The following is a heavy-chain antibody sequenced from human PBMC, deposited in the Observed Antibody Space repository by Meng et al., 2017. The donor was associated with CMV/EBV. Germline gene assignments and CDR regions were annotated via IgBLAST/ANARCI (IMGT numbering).Heavy chain of an antibody. CDR3: ARDWADGFDY. CDR2: IKDNGGVK. D-gene: IGHD3-16*01. Sequence: GESLKISCAASGFAFSRFWMTWVRQPPGKGLEFVANIKDNGGVKEYADSLKGRFTISRDNARNSVYLQMTNVRAEDTVVYFCARDWADGFDYWGQGVLVTVSS. J-gene: IGHJ4*02. CDR1: GFAFSRFW. V-gene: IGHV3-7*01.